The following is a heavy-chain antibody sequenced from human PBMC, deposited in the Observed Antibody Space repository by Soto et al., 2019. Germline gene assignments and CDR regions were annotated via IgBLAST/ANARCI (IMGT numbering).Heavy chain of an antibody. J-gene: IGHJ3*02. CDR1: GYTFTSYG. D-gene: IGHD3-9*01. CDR2: ISAYNGNT. V-gene: IGHV1-18*04. Sequence: GASVKVSCKASGYTFTSYGISWVRQAPGQGLEWMGWISAYNGNTNYAQKLQGRVTMTTDTSTSTAYMELRSLRSDDTAVYYCARDRWAYYDILTGYPYDAFDIWGQGTMVTVS. CDR3: ARDRWAYYDILTGYPYDAFDI.